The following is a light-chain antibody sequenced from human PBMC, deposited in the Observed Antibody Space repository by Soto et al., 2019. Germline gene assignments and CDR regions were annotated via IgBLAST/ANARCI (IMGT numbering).Light chain of an antibody. J-gene: IGKJ4*01. Sequence: EIVLTQSPATLSLSPGDRATLSCRASQSVSTYLAWYQQKPGQAPRLLIYDASNRATGIPARFSGSGSGTDFTLTISSLEPEDFAVYYCQHRSNWLAFGGGTKVDIK. V-gene: IGKV3-11*01. CDR2: DAS. CDR3: QHRSNWLA. CDR1: QSVSTY.